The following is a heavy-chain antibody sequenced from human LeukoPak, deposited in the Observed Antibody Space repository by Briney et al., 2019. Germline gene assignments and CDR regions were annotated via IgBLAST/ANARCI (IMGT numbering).Heavy chain of an antibody. Sequence: ASVKVSCKASGGTFSSYAISWVRQAPGQGLEWMGGIIPIFGTANYAQKFQGRVTITADKSTSTAYMELSSLRSEDTAVYYCAKDGAAMATDYWGQGTLVTVSS. CDR2: IIPIFGTA. CDR1: GGTFSSYA. D-gene: IGHD5-18*01. J-gene: IGHJ4*02. CDR3: AKDGAAMATDY. V-gene: IGHV1-69*06.